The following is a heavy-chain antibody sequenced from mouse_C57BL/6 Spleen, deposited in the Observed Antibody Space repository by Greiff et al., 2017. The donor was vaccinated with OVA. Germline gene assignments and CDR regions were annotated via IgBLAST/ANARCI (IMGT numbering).Heavy chain of an antibody. V-gene: IGHV2-6-2*01. J-gene: IGHJ4*01. CDR3: ARHGAIYYGNSYAMDY. Sequence: LVAPSQSLSITCTVSGFSLTSYGVHWVRQPPGKGLEWLVVIWSDGSTTYNSALKSRLSISKDNSKSQVFLKMNSLQTDDTAMYYCARHGAIYYGNSYAMDYWGQGTSVTVSS. CDR1: GFSLTSYG. CDR2: IWSDGST. D-gene: IGHD2-1*01.